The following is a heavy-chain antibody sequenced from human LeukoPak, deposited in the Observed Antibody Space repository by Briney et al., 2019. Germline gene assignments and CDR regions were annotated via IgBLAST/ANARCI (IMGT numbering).Heavy chain of an antibody. CDR3: ATAFGVVDFDY. Sequence: ASVKVSCKASGYTFTSYDINWVRQAPGQGLEWMGWINPSSGGTNYAQTFQGRVTMTRDTSTSTAYMELSRLTSDDTAMYYCATAFGVVDFDYWGQGTLVTVSS. CDR2: INPSSGGT. D-gene: IGHD3-3*01. J-gene: IGHJ4*02. CDR1: GYTFTSYD. V-gene: IGHV1-2*02.